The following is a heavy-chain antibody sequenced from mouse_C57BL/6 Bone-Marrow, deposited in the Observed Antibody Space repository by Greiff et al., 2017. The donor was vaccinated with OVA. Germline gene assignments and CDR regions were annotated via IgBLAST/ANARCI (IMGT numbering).Heavy chain of an antibody. J-gene: IGHJ4*01. CDR2: IHPNSGST. Sequence: VQLQQPGAELVKPGASVKLSCKASGYTFTSYWMHWVKQRPGQGLEWIGMIHPNSGSTNYNEKFKSKATLTVDKSSSTAYMQLSSLTSEDSAVYYGARENDYDGYAMDYWGQGTSVTVSS. V-gene: IGHV1-64*01. CDR3: ARENDYDGYAMDY. CDR1: GYTFTSYW. D-gene: IGHD2-4*01.